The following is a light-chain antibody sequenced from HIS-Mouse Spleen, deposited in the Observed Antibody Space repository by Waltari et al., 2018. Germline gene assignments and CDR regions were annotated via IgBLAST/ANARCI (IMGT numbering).Light chain of an antibody. J-gene: IGLJ1*01. CDR2: DVS. Sequence: QSALTQPASVSGSPGQSITISCTGPSSDVGGSNYVSWYQHHPGKAPKLMIYDVSNRPSGVSNRFSGSKSGNTASLTISGLQAEDEADYYCSSYTSSSTYVFGTGTKVTVL. CDR3: SSYTSSSTYV. V-gene: IGLV2-14*03. CDR1: SSDVGGSNY.